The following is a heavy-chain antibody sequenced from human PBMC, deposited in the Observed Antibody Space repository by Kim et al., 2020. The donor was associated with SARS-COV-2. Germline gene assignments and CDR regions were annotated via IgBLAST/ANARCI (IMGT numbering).Heavy chain of an antibody. CDR1: GFTFSDFY. J-gene: IGHJ4*02. V-gene: IGHV3-11*01. Sequence: GGSLRLSCGASGFTFSDFYMSWFRQAPGKGLEWVSYITLYGDETSYADSLKGRFTISRDNARNSLYLEMNNLRVDDTAVYYCARDGGAYTFDYWGQGTLV. CDR2: ITLYGDET. D-gene: IGHD3-16*01. CDR3: ARDGGAYTFDY.